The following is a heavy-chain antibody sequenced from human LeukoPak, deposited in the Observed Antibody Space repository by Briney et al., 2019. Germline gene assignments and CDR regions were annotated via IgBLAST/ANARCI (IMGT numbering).Heavy chain of an antibody. CDR2: IYSGGST. Sequence: GGSLRLSCAASGFTVSSNYMSWVRQAPGKGLEWVSVIYSGGSTYYADSVKGRFTISRDNSKNTLYLQMNSLRAEDTAVYYCASGNSSSWYNYFDYWGRGTVVSVSS. D-gene: IGHD6-13*01. J-gene: IGHJ4*02. V-gene: IGHV3-66*02. CDR3: ASGNSSSWYNYFDY. CDR1: GFTVSSNY.